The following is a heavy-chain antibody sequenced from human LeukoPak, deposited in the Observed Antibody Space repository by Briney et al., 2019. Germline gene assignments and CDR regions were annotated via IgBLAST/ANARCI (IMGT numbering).Heavy chain of an antibody. CDR1: GGSFSDYY. Sequence: SETLSLTCAVYGGSFSDYYWSWIRQPPGKGLEWIGEINHSGSTNYNPSLKSRVTISVDTSKNQFSLKLSSVTAADTAVYYCARENSSGYYSVGPVDYWGQGTLVTVSS. CDR2: INHSGST. CDR3: ARENSSGYYSVGPVDY. V-gene: IGHV4-34*01. D-gene: IGHD3-22*01. J-gene: IGHJ4*02.